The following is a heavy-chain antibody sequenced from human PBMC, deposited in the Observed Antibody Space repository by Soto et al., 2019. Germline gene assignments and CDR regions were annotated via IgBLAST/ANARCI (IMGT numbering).Heavy chain of an antibody. V-gene: IGHV3-33*01. Sequence: QMQLVESGGGVVQPGRSLKLSCVAPGFSFENYGMDWVRQAPGKWLEWVASIWYDGSNKYYVDSVKGRFTISRDNSRNTLFLQINSLRVEDTAVYYCAREGKGSPYGMDVWGQGTTVTVSS. CDR1: GFSFENYG. J-gene: IGHJ6*02. CDR2: IWYDGSNK. D-gene: IGHD2-15*01. CDR3: AREGKGSPYGMDV.